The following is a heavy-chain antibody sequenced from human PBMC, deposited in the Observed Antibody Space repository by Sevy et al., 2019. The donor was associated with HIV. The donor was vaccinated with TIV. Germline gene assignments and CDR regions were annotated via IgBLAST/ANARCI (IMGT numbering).Heavy chain of an antibody. V-gene: IGHV3-23*01. D-gene: IGHD2-8*02. CDR3: AKALVETEDKNEFGP. Sequence: GGSLRLSCAASGFTLSSYAMSWVRQAPGKGLEWVSSISISGADKYYADSVKGRFTISRDNSKNRLYLQMNSLRAEDTALYYCAKALVETEDKNEFGPWGQGTLVTVSS. CDR1: GFTLSSYA. J-gene: IGHJ5*02. CDR2: ISISGADK.